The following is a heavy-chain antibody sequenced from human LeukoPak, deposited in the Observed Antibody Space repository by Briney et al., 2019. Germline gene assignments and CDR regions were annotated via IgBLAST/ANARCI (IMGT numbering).Heavy chain of an antibody. D-gene: IGHD2-8*01. J-gene: IGHJ6*03. Sequence: GGSLRLSCAAPGFTFDDYGMSWVRQAPGKGLEWVSGINWNGGSTGYADSVKGRFTISRDNAKNSLYLQMNSLRAEDTALYYCARVPVYCTNGVCFVYYYYMDVWGKGTTVTVSS. V-gene: IGHV3-20*04. CDR2: INWNGGST. CDR3: ARVPVYCTNGVCFVYYYYMDV. CDR1: GFTFDDYG.